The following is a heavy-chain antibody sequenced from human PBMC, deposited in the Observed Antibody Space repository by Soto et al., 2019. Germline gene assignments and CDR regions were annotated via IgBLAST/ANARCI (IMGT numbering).Heavy chain of an antibody. D-gene: IGHD3-22*01. CDR1: GYTFSNYW. CDR2: IYPGDSDT. J-gene: IGHJ6*02. Sequence: PGESLKISCKGSGYTFSNYWIGWVCQMPGKGLQWMGIIYPGDSDTRYSPSFQGQVTISVDKSISTAYLQWSSLKASDTAMYYCARVDRGASYHYGMDVWGQGTTVTVSS. V-gene: IGHV5-51*01. CDR3: ARVDRGASYHYGMDV.